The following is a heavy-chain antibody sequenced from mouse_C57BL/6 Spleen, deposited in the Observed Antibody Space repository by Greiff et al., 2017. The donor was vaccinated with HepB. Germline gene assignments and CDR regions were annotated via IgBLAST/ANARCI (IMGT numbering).Heavy chain of an antibody. J-gene: IGHJ2*01. V-gene: IGHV1-69*01. Sequence: VQLQQPGAELVMPGASVKLSCKASGYTFTSYWMHWVKQRPGQGLEWIGEIDPSDSYTNYNQKFKGKSTLTVDKSSSTAYMQLSSLTSEDSAVYYCARKGITPGDYWGQGTTLTVSS. CDR1: GYTFTSYW. D-gene: IGHD1-1*01. CDR2: IDPSDSYT. CDR3: ARKGITPGDY.